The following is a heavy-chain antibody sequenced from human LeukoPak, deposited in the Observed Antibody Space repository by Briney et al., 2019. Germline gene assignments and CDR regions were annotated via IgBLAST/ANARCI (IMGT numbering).Heavy chain of an antibody. J-gene: IGHJ6*03. CDR2: INPKNSDT. Sequence: ASVKVSCKASGYTFTDYYIHWVRQAPGQGLEWMGWINPKNSDTDYSQQFQGRITMTRDTSIDTAYMELSRLRSDDTAVYYCARSVREMAILDYYYYMDVWGKGTTVTVSS. D-gene: IGHD5-24*01. CDR3: ARSVREMAILDYYYYMDV. CDR1: GYTFTDYY. V-gene: IGHV1-2*02.